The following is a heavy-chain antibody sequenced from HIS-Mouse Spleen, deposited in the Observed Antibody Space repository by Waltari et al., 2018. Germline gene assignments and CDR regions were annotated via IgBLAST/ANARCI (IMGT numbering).Heavy chain of an antibody. CDR2: IKQDGSEK. V-gene: IGHV3-7*01. J-gene: IGHJ2*01. CDR1: GFTFSSYC. CDR3: ARDLYWYFDL. Sequence: EVQLVESGGGLVQPGGSLRLSCAASGFTFSSYCMSWVRQAPGKGLEWVANIKQDGSEKYYVDSVKGRFTISRDNAKNSLYLQMNSLRAEDTAVYYCARDLYWYFDLWGRGTLVTVSS.